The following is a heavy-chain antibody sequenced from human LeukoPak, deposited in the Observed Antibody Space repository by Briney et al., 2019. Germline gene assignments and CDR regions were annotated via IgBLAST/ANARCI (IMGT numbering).Heavy chain of an antibody. D-gene: IGHD4-17*01. CDR3: ARERNDYGDYGFDY. CDR2: INPNSGGA. Sequence: ASVKVSCKASGYTFTGYYMHWVRQAPGQGLEWMGWINPNSGGANYAQKFQGRVTMTRDTSISTAYMELSRLRSDDTAVYYCARERNDYGDYGFDYWGQGTLVTVSS. J-gene: IGHJ4*02. CDR1: GYTFTGYY. V-gene: IGHV1-2*02.